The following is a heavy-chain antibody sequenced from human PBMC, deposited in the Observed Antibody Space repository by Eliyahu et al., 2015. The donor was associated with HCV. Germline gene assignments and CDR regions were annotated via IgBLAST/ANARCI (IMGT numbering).Heavy chain of an antibody. Sequence: QITLKESGPTLVKPTQTLTLTCTFSGFSLSTSGVGVGWIRQPPGKALEWLALIYWNDDKRYSPSLKSRLTVTKDTSKNQVVLIMTNMDPVDTATYYCAQVTAMIFIVWGQGTLVTVSS. CDR2: IYWNDDK. CDR1: GFSLSTSGVG. V-gene: IGHV2-5*01. CDR3: AQVTAMIFIV. D-gene: IGHD3/OR15-3a*01. J-gene: IGHJ4*02.